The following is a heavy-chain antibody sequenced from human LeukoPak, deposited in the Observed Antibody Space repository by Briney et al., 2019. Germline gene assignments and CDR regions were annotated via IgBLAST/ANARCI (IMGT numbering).Heavy chain of an antibody. CDR3: ATETNGRHYDY. J-gene: IGHJ4*02. D-gene: IGHD1-14*01. Sequence: PGGXXRLSCTASGLTFYTSGFNWVRQAPGKGVEGVASICPTGSDRYHADSIKGGLTIYRDNDNNFLYLQMNSLRAEDTAVYYCATETNGRHYDYWGQGTLLTVSS. CDR2: ICPTGSDR. CDR1: GLTFYTSG. V-gene: IGHV3-21*06.